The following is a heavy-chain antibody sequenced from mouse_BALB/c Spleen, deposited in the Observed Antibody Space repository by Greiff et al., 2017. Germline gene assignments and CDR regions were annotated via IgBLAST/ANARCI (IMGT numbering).Heavy chain of an antibody. Sequence: EVKLVESGGDLVKPGGSLKLSCAASGFTFSSYGMSWVRQTPDKRLEWVATISSGGSYTYYPDSVKGRFTISRDNAKNTLYLQMSSLKSEDTAMYYCARQAGKNWGQGTLVTVSA. CDR3: ARQAGKN. V-gene: IGHV5-6*01. D-gene: IGHD4-1*01. J-gene: IGHJ3*01. CDR2: ISSGGSYT. CDR1: GFTFSSYG.